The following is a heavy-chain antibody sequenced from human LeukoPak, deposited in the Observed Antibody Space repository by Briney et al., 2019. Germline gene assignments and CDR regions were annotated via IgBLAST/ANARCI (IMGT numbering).Heavy chain of an antibody. CDR1: GGSFSGYY. CDR3: ARAPDAYDILTGYYPYYFDY. Sequence: SETLSLTCAVYGGSFSGYYWSWIRQPPGKGLEWIWEINHSGSTNYTPSLKSRVTISVDTSKNQFSLKLSSVTAADTAVYYCARAPDAYDILTGYYPYYFDYWGQGTLVTVSS. V-gene: IGHV4-34*01. CDR2: INHSGST. D-gene: IGHD3-9*01. J-gene: IGHJ4*02.